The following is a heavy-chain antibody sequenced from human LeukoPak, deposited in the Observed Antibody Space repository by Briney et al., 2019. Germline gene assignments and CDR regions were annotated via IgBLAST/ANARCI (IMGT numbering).Heavy chain of an antibody. Sequence: SETLSLTCTVSGGSISSYYWSWIRQPPGKGLEWIGYIYYSGSSNYNPSLKSRVTISLDTSKNQFSLKLSSVTAADTAVYYCARHSDSSGYSNFDYWGQGTLVTVSS. V-gene: IGHV4-59*08. CDR1: GGSISSYY. J-gene: IGHJ4*02. CDR3: ARHSDSSGYSNFDY. CDR2: IYYSGSS. D-gene: IGHD3-22*01.